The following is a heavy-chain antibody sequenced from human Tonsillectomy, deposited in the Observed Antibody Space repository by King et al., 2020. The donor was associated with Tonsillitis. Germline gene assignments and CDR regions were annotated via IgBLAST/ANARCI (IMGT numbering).Heavy chain of an antibody. V-gene: IGHV3-21*01. CDR2: ISSSSSYI. Sequence: VQLVESGGGLVKPGGSLRLSCAASGFTFSSYSMNWVRQAPGKGLEWVSSISSSSSYIYYADSVKGRFTISRDNAKNSLYLQMNSLRAEDTAVYYCARDERRYFDWLPLDYWGQGTLVTVSS. CDR3: ARDERRYFDWLPLDY. J-gene: IGHJ4*02. D-gene: IGHD3-9*01. CDR1: GFTFSSYS.